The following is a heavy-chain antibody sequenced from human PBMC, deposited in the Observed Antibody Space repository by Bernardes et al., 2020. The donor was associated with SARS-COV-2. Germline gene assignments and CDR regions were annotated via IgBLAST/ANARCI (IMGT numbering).Heavy chain of an antibody. V-gene: IGHV3-7*03. CDR1: GFSFGGHG. Sequence: GGSLRLSCAASGFSFGGHGMPWVRQLPGKGLEWVANIGQDGSETRYLESVEGRFTISRDNSQNTLYLQMDGLRAEDTALYFCVGDEYIVVGPAAGVFASWGRGTLVTVSS. CDR3: VGDEYIVVGPAAGVFAS. D-gene: IGHD2-21*01. J-gene: IGHJ4*02. CDR2: IGQDGSET.